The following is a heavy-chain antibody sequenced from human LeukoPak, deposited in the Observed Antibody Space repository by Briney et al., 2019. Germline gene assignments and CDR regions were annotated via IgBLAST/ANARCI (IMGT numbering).Heavy chain of an antibody. V-gene: IGHV3-30*04. CDR2: ISYDGSNK. J-gene: IGHJ4*02. CDR3: AKDLPNYYDSSGYDS. Sequence: GGSLRLSCAASGFTFSSYAMHWVRQAPGKGLEWVAVISYDGSNKYYADSVKGRFTISRDNSKNTLYLQMNSLRAEDTAVYYCAKDLPNYYDSSGYDSWGQGTLVTVSS. CDR1: GFTFSSYA. D-gene: IGHD3-22*01.